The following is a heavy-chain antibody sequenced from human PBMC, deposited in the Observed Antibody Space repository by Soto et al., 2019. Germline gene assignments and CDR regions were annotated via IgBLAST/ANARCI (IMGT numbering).Heavy chain of an antibody. CDR2: IKQDGSEK. CDR3: ARVATYYYDSSGYSLFDY. J-gene: IGHJ4*02. Sequence: GGSLRLSCAASGFTFSSYWMSWVRQAPGKGLEWVANIKQDGSEKYYADSVKGRFTISRDNAKNSLYLQMNSLRAEDTAVYYCARVATYYYDSSGYSLFDYWGQGTLVTVSS. D-gene: IGHD3-22*01. V-gene: IGHV3-7*01. CDR1: GFTFSSYW.